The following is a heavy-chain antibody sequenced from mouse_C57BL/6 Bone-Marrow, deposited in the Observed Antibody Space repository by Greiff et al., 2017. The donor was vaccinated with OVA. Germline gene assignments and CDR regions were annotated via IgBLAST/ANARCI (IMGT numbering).Heavy chain of an antibody. J-gene: IGHJ1*03. Sequence: VQLKESGPGLVAPSQSLSITCTVSGFSLTSYAISWVRQPPGKGLEWLGVIWTGGGTNYNSALKSRLSISKDNSKSQVFIKMNSLQTDDTARYYCARNPLYYGSSYGWYFDVWGTGTTVTVSS. CDR3: ARNPLYYGSSYGWYFDV. D-gene: IGHD1-1*01. CDR2: IWTGGGT. V-gene: IGHV2-9-1*01. CDR1: GFSLTSYA.